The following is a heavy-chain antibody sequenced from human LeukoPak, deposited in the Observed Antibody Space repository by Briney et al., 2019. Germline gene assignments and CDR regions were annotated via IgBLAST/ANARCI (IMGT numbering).Heavy chain of an antibody. Sequence: PSETLSLTCAVYGGSFSGYYWSWIRQPPGKGLEWIGEINHSGSTNYNPSLKSRVTISVDTSKNQFSLKLSSVTAADTAVYHCAREAYLFRGMAAFDIWGQGTMVTVSS. V-gene: IGHV4-34*01. CDR3: AREAYLFRGMAAFDI. CDR1: GGSFSGYY. J-gene: IGHJ3*02. D-gene: IGHD6-13*01. CDR2: INHSGST.